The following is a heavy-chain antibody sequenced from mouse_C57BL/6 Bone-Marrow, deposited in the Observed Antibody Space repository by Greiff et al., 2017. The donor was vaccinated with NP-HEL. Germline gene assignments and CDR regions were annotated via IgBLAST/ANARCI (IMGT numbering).Heavy chain of an antibody. D-gene: IGHD1-2*01. Sequence: EVKVVESGGGLVQPGGSLKLSCAASGFTFSDYGMAWVRQAPRKGPEWVAFISNLAYSIYYADTVTGRFTISRENAKNTLYLEMSSLRSEDTAMYYCARGYWFAYWGQGTLVTVSA. CDR2: ISNLAYSI. J-gene: IGHJ3*01. CDR1: GFTFSDYG. V-gene: IGHV5-15*01. CDR3: ARGYWFAY.